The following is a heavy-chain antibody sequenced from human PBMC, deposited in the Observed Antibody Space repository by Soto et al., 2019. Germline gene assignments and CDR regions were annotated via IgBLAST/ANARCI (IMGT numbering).Heavy chain of an antibody. CDR2: IIPIFGTV. D-gene: IGHD5-18*01. CDR3: ARDRRGYSYGYDYYYGMDV. J-gene: IGHJ6*02. CDR1: GGTFSSYA. Sequence: QVQLVQSGAEVKKPGSSVKVSCKASGGTFSSYAISWVRQAPGQGLEWMGGIIPIFGTVNYAQKFQGRVTITADESTSTAYMELSSLRSEDTAVYYCARDRRGYSYGYDYYYGMDVWGQGTTVTVSS. V-gene: IGHV1-69*01.